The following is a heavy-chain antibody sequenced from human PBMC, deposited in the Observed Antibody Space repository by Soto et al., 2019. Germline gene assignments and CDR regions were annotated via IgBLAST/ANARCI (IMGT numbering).Heavy chain of an antibody. CDR1: GFTFSSYA. V-gene: IGHV3-23*01. CDR3: AKASGMVRGVIKYNWFDP. CDR2: ISGSGGST. Sequence: GGSLRLPCAASGFTFSSYAMSWVRQAPGKGLEWVSAISGSGGSTYYADSVKGRFTISRDNSKNTLYLQMNSLRAEDTAVYYCAKASGMVRGVIKYNWFDPWGQGTLVTVSS. J-gene: IGHJ5*02. D-gene: IGHD3-10*01.